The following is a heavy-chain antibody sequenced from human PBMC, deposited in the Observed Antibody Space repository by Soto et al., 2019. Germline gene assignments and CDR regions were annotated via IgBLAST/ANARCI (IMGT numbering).Heavy chain of an antibody. CDR2: ISYDGSNK. D-gene: IGHD2-21*02. V-gene: IGHV3-30-3*01. CDR1: GFTFSSYA. CDR3: AREVIVVVTAPAFDI. J-gene: IGHJ3*02. Sequence: GGSLRLSCAASGFTFSSYAMHWVRQAPGKGLEWVAVISYDGSNKYYADSVKSRFTISRDNSKNTLYLQMNSLRAEDTAVYYCAREVIVVVTAPAFDIWGQGTMVTVSS.